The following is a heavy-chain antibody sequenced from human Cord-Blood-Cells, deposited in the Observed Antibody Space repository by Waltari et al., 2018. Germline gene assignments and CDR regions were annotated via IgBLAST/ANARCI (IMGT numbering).Heavy chain of an antibody. Sequence: EVQLVESGGGLVQPGRSLRLSCAASGFTFDDYAMHWVRPAPGKGLEWVSGISWNSGSIGYADSVKGRFTISRDNAKNSLYLQMNSLRAEDTALYYCAKASDIVVVPAAFDYWGQGTLVTVSS. CDR2: ISWNSGSI. J-gene: IGHJ4*02. CDR3: AKASDIVVVPAAFDY. D-gene: IGHD2-2*01. CDR1: GFTFDDYA. V-gene: IGHV3-9*01.